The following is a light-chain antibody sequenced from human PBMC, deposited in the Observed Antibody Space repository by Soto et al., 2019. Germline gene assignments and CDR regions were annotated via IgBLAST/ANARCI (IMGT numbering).Light chain of an antibody. J-gene: IGKJ2*01. CDR2: TAS. Sequence: DIQMTQSSSALSASVGDRVTITSRASQSISTYLNWYQQKPGKAPKLLIYTASSLQSGVPSRFSGSGSGTDFTLTISSLQPEDFATYYCQQSYSTPYTFGQGTKLEIK. CDR3: QQSYSTPYT. CDR1: QSISTY. V-gene: IGKV1-39*01.